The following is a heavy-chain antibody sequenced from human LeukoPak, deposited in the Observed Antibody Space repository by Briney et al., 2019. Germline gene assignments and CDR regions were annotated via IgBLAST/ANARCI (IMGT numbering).Heavy chain of an antibody. CDR3: AYKPPTGCYQA. D-gene: IGHD1-1*01. CDR2: IYWDDDK. V-gene: IGHV2-5*02. CDR1: GFSLTTSGVA. J-gene: IGHJ4*02. Sequence: ESGPTLVNLTQTLTLTCTFSGFSLTTSGVAVGWIRQPPGKALEWLTLIYWDDDKRHSPSLKSRLTVTKDTSKNQVVLTVTNMDPVDTATYYCAYKPPTGCYQAWGQGTLVTVSS.